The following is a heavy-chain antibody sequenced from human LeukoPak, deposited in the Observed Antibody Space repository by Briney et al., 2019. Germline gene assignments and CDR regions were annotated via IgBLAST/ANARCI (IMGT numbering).Heavy chain of an antibody. V-gene: IGHV3-74*01. J-gene: IGHJ4*02. Sequence: GGSLRLSCAASGFTFSSYAMSWVRQAPGKGLEWVSRINSDGSSTSYADSVKGRFTISRDNAKNTLYLQMNSLRAEDTAVYYCARDPNYLFDYWGQGTLVTVSS. CDR1: GFTFSSYA. CDR3: ARDPNYLFDY. D-gene: IGHD4/OR15-4a*01. CDR2: INSDGSST.